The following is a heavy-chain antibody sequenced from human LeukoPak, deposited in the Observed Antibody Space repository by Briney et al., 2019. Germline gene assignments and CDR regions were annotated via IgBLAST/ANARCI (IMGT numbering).Heavy chain of an antibody. V-gene: IGHV4-34*01. CDR2: INHSGST. CDR3: ARGRSYGLRGVVAGLDY. CDR1: GGSFSGYY. D-gene: IGHD5-18*01. Sequence: SETLSLTCAVYGGSFSGYYWSWIRQPPGKGLEWIGKINHSGSTNYNPSLKSRVTISVDTSKNQFSLKLSSVTAADTAVYYCARGRSYGLRGVVAGLDYWGQGTLVSVSS. J-gene: IGHJ4*02.